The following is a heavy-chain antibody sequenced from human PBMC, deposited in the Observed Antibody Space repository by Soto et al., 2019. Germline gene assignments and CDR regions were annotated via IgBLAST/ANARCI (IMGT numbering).Heavy chain of an antibody. D-gene: IGHD1-26*01. V-gene: IGHV3-30*03. CDR3: VGGGSYFDY. CDR1: RFTFSSYG. Sequence: GGSLRLSCAASRFTFSSYGMHWVRQAPGKGLEWVAVISYDGSNKYYADSVKGRFTISRDNSKNTLYLQMNSLRAEDTAVYYCVGGGSYFDYWGQGTLVTVSS. CDR2: ISYDGSNK. J-gene: IGHJ4*02.